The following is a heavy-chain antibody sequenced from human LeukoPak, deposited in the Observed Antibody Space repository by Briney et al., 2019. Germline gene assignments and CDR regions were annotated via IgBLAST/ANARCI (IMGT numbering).Heavy chain of an antibody. Sequence: TGGSLRLSCAASGFTFSDYYMSWIRQAPGKGLEWVSYISSSGSTIYYADSVKGRFTISRDNAKNSLYLQMNSLRAEDTAVYYCAREDTAMVISDVVDVWGKGTTVTVSS. CDR2: ISSSGSTI. D-gene: IGHD5-18*01. CDR1: GFTFSDYY. CDR3: AREDTAMVISDVVDV. J-gene: IGHJ6*04. V-gene: IGHV3-11*04.